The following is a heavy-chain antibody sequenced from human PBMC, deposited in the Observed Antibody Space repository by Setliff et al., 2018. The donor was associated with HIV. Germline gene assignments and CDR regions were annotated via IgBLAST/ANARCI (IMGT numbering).Heavy chain of an antibody. V-gene: IGHV4-39*02. CDR1: GGSINSTSYY. D-gene: IGHD2-2*01. CDR3: ARDRMPMASWVPDK. J-gene: IGHJ4*02. Sequence: SETLSLTCTVSGGSINSTSYYWGWIRQPPGNGLEWIGSIYHTGSTYYKPSLKSRVTISVDTSKNQFSLRLSSVAAGDTAVYYCARDRMPMASWVPDKWGQGTLVTVSS. CDR2: IYHTGST.